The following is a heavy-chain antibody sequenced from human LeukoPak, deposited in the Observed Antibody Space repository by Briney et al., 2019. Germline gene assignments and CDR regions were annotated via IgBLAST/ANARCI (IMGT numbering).Heavy chain of an antibody. Sequence: PGGSLRLSCAASGFTFSSYGMHWVRQAPGKGLEWVAVISYDGSNKYYADSVKGRFTVSRDNSKNTMYMQMNSLRVEDTAVYFCAGGTAREREYFQHWGQGTLVTVSS. D-gene: IGHD1/OR15-1a*01. CDR3: AGGTAREREYFQH. CDR2: ISYDGSNK. V-gene: IGHV3-30*03. CDR1: GFTFSSYG. J-gene: IGHJ1*01.